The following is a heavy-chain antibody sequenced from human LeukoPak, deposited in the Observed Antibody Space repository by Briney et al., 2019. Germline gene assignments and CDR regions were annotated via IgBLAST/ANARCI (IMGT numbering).Heavy chain of an antibody. J-gene: IGHJ4*02. CDR3: ASTISLVRGVIRYFDY. CDR1: GFTFGSYS. V-gene: IGHV3-21*01. Sequence: GGSLRLSCAASGFTFGSYSMNWVRQAPGKGLEWVSSISSSSSSEYYAGSVKGRFTISRDNAKNSLYLQMNSLRAEDTAVYYCASTISLVRGVIRYFDYWGQGTLVTVSS. CDR2: ISSSSSSE. D-gene: IGHD3-10*01.